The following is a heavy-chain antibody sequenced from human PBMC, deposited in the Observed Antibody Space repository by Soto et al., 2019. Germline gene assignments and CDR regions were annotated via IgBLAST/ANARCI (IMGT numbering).Heavy chain of an antibody. V-gene: IGHV3-74*01. CDR2: ISDYGRI. Sequence: PGESLRLSCEASVYTFGNYWMHWVRQAPGKGLVWVSRISDYGRINYADSVKDRFIISRDDAKSELYLQLNDLRAEDTAMYYCARGGLDPFDHCGQGAPVPVSS. CDR3: ARGGLDPFDH. D-gene: IGHD1-1*01. CDR1: VYTFGNYW. J-gene: IGHJ4*02.